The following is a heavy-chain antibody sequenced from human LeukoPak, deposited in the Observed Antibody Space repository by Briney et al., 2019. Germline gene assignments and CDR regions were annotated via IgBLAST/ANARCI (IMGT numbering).Heavy chain of an antibody. J-gene: IGHJ4*02. D-gene: IGHD3-3*01. CDR3: AKVTRDDFWSGYFSFDY. V-gene: IGHV3-23*01. CDR1: GFTFSSYA. Sequence: GGSLRLSCAASGFTFSSYAMSWVRQAPGKGLEWVSAISGSGGSTYYADSVKGRFTISRDNSKNTLYLQMNSLRAEDTAVYYCAKVTRDDFWSGYFSFDYWGQGTLVTVSS. CDR2: ISGSGGST.